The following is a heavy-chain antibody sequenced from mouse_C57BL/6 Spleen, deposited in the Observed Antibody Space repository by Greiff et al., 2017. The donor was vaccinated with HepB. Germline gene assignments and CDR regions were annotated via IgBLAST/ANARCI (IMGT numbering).Heavy chain of an antibody. CDR3: TTPYYSTSWFAY. J-gene: IGHJ3*01. D-gene: IGHD2-5*01. V-gene: IGHV14-1*01. CDR2: IDPEDGDT. Sequence: EVQLQQSGAELVRPGASVKLSCTASGFNIKDYYMHWVKQRPEQGLESIGRIDPEDGDTEYAPKFQGKATMTADTSSNTAYLQLSSLTSEDTAVYYCTTPYYSTSWFAYWGQGTLVTVSA. CDR1: GFNIKDYY.